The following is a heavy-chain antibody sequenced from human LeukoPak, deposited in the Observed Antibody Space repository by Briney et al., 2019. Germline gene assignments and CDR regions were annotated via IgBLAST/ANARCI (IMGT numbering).Heavy chain of an antibody. D-gene: IGHD1-26*01. CDR1: GDSISSYY. Sequence: SETLSLTCTVSGDSISSYYWSWIRQPAGNGLEWIGRIYTSGSTNYNPSLKSRVTMSVDMSKNQFSLNLSSVTAADTAVYYCARERLGGSYYRPVEYWGQGTLVTVSS. CDR2: IYTSGST. CDR3: ARERLGGSYYRPVEY. J-gene: IGHJ4*02. V-gene: IGHV4-4*07.